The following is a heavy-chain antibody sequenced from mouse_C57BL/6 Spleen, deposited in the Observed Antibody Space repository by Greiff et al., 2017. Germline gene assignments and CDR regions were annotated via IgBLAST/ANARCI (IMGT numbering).Heavy chain of an antibody. CDR2: INPNNGGT. J-gene: IGHJ4*01. CDR3: ARTRVYYGSSSYYYAMDY. CDR1: GYTFTDYY. V-gene: IGHV1-26*01. Sequence: VQLQQSGPELVKPGASVKISCKASGYTFTDYYMNWVKQSHGKSLEWIGDINPNNGGTSYNQKFKGKATLTVDKSSSTAYMELRSLTSEDSAVYYCARTRVYYGSSSYYYAMDYWGQGTSVTVSS. D-gene: IGHD1-1*01.